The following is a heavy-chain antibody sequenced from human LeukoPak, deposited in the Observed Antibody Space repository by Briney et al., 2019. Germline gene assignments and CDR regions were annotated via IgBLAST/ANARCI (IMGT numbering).Heavy chain of an antibody. V-gene: IGHV3-53*01. CDR1: GFTVSSNY. J-gene: IGHJ4*02. CDR3: ANTVTPTGGY. Sequence: GGSLRLSCAASGFTVSSNYMSLVRQAPGKGLEWVSIIYSGGTTYYADSVKGRFTISRDNSKNMLYLQMDSLRAEDTAVYYCANTVTPTGGYWGQGTLVTVSA. D-gene: IGHD2-21*02. CDR2: IYSGGTT.